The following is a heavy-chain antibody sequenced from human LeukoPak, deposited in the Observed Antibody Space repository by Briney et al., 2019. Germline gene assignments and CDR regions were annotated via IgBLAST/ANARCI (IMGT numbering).Heavy chain of an antibody. J-gene: IGHJ6*03. CDR1: GGSISSGGYY. CDR3: ARELGKAYYYYYMDV. Sequence: TLSLTCTVSGGSISSGGYYWSCIRQHPGKGLEWTGYIYYSSSTYYNPSLKYRVSISVDTSKNQFSLKLSSVTAADTAVYYCARELGKAYYYYYMDVWGKGTTVTVSS. V-gene: IGHV4-31*03. CDR2: IYYSSST. D-gene: IGHD3-16*01.